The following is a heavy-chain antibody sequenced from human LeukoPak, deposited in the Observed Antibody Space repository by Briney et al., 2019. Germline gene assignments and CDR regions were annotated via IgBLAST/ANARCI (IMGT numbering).Heavy chain of an antibody. D-gene: IGHD2-8*01. Sequence: SETLSLTCTVSGDSISSSSYYWGWIRQPPGKGLEWIGSLYYSGSTYYNPSLKSRVTISVDTSKNQFSLKLSSVTAADTAVYYCARAPYGQPYYYYMDVWGKGTTVTVSS. CDR1: GDSISSSSYY. J-gene: IGHJ6*03. V-gene: IGHV4-39*07. CDR2: LYYSGST. CDR3: ARAPYGQPYYYYMDV.